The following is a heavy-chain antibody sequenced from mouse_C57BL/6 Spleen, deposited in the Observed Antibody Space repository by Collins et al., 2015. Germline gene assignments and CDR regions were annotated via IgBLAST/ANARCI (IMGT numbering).Heavy chain of an antibody. V-gene: IGHV3-2*02. CDR3: ARSPIYYGNPWFAY. D-gene: IGHD2-1*01. Sequence: DVQLQESGPGLVKPSQSLSLTCTVTGYSITSDYAWNWIRQFPGNKLVWMGYISYSSSTSYNPSLKSRISITRDTSKNQFFLQLNSVTTEDTATYYCARSPIYYGNPWFAYWGQGTLVTVSA. CDR1: GYSITSDYA. CDR2: ISYSSST. J-gene: IGHJ3*01.